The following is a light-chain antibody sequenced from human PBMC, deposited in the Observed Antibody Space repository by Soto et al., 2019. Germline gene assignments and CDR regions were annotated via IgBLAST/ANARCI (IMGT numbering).Light chain of an antibody. CDR1: QSVSSNY. CDR3: QYSGSSPWT. V-gene: IGKV3-20*01. J-gene: IGKJ1*01. Sequence: EIVLTQSPGTLSLSPGERGTLSCRASQSVSSNYLAWYQQKPGQAPRLLIYSAFSRATGIPDRFSGSGSGTDYTLTVSRLEPKDSAVYYCQYSGSSPWTFGQGTKVEIK. CDR2: SAF.